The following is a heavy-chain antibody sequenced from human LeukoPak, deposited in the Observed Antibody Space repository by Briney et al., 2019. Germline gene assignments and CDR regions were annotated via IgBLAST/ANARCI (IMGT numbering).Heavy chain of an antibody. D-gene: IGHD6-13*01. CDR1: GYTFTSYG. Sequence: ASVKVSCKASGYTFTSYGISWVRQAPGQGLEWMGWISAYNGNTNYAQKLQGRVTMTTDTSTSTAYMELRSLRSDDTAVYYCARDMTSSSWYGVDYWGQGTLVTVSS. CDR3: ARDMTSSSWYGVDY. J-gene: IGHJ4*02. V-gene: IGHV1-18*04. CDR2: ISAYNGNT.